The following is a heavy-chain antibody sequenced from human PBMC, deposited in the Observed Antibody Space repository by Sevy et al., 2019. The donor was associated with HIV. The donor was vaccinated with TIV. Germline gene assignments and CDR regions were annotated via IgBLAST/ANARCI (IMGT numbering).Heavy chain of an antibody. Sequence: GGSLRLSCAASGFTFSSYWMSWVRQAPGKGLEWVANIKQDGSEKYYVDPVKGRFTISRDNAKNSLYLQMNSLRAEDTAVYYCARDRSERGCSGGSCYLLYYFDYWGQGTLVTVSS. D-gene: IGHD2-15*01. V-gene: IGHV3-7*01. CDR1: GFTFSSYW. CDR3: ARDRSERGCSGGSCYLLYYFDY. J-gene: IGHJ4*02. CDR2: IKQDGSEK.